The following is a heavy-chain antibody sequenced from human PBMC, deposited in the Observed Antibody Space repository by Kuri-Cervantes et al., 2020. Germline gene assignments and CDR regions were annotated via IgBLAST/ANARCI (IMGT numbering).Heavy chain of an antibody. Sequence: GESLKISCAASGFTFSSYSMNWVRQAPGKGLEWVSYISSSSSYIYYADSVKGRFTISRDNAKNSLYLQMNSLRAEDTAVYYCARDSSSGYPYYFDYWGQGTLVTVSS. J-gene: IGHJ4*02. CDR3: ARDSSSGYPYYFDY. CDR1: GFTFSSYS. D-gene: IGHD3-22*01. V-gene: IGHV3-21*05. CDR2: ISSSSSYI.